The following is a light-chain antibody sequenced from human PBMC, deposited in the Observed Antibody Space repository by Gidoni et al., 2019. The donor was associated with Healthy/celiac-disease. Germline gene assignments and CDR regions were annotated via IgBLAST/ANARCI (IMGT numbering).Light chain of an antibody. CDR3: QQSYSTPEGLT. J-gene: IGKJ4*01. CDR2: AAS. Sequence: IQMTQSPSSLSASVGYRVTITCRASQSISSYLNWYQQKQGKATKLLIYAASSLQSGVPSRFSGSGSGTDFTLTISSLQPEDFATYYCQQSYSTPEGLTFGGGTKVEIK. V-gene: IGKV1-39*01. CDR1: QSISSY.